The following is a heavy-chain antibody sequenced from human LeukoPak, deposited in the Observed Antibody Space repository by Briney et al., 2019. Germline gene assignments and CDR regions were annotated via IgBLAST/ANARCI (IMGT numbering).Heavy chain of an antibody. V-gene: IGHV3-30*03. CDR1: GFTFSSYV. J-gene: IGHJ6*02. D-gene: IGHD3-10*01. CDR3: ARGMVRGVYYYYYGMDV. Sequence: PGGSLRLSCAASGFTFSSYVMRWVRQAPGKGLEWVAVILYDGSNKYYADSVEGRFTISRDNSKNMLYLQMNSLRAEDTAVYYCARGMVRGVYYYYYGMDVWGQGTTVTVSS. CDR2: ILYDGSNK.